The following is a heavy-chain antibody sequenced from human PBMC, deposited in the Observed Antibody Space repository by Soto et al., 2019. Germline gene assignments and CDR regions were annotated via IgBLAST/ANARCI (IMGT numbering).Heavy chain of an antibody. V-gene: IGHV3-33*01. CDR1: GFTFSSYG. CDR2: IWYDGSNK. J-gene: IGHJ6*02. D-gene: IGHD1-26*01. Sequence: PGGSLRLSCAASGFTFSSYGMHWVRQAPGKGLEWVAVIWYDGSNKYYADSMKGRFTISRDNSKNTLYLQMNSLRAEDTAVYYCARVTGATTSYYYYGMDVWGQGTTVTVSS. CDR3: ARVTGATTSYYYYGMDV.